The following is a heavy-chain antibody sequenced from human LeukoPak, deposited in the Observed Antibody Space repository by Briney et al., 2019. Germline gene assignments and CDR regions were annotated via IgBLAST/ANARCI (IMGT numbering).Heavy chain of an antibody. CDR3: TRDRSSSYFDY. V-gene: IGHV3-33*01. CDR1: RFTFSNYG. CDR2: IWYDGSNK. J-gene: IGHJ4*02. D-gene: IGHD6-6*01. Sequence: GGSLRLSCAASRFTFSNYGMHWVRQPPGKGLEWVALIWYDGSNKNYADSVKGRFTISRDNSKNTLYLQMNSLRAEDTAMYYCTRDRSSSYFDYRGQGALVTVSS.